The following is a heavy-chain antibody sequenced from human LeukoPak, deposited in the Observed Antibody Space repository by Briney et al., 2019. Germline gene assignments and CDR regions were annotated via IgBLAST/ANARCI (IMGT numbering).Heavy chain of an antibody. D-gene: IGHD3-10*01. Sequence: GGSLRLSCAASGFTFSSYAMHWVRQAPGKGLEWVAVISYDGSNKYYADSVKGRFTISRDNSKNTLYLQMNSLRAEDTAVYYCAKNYGSGSPPAFDYWGQGTLVTVSS. CDR3: AKNYGSGSPPAFDY. CDR1: GFTFSSYA. J-gene: IGHJ4*02. CDR2: ISYDGSNK. V-gene: IGHV3-30-3*02.